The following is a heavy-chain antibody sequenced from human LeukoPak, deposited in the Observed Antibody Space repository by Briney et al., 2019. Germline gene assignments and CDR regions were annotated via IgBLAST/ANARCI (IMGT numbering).Heavy chain of an antibody. CDR3: GRLRGWPNYFDY. Sequence: GESLKISCKGSGYSFTTHWIGWVRQLPGKGLEWMGVIYPGDSNTKYSPSFQGQVTISADKSISTAYLQWSSLKASDTAMYYCGRLRGWPNYFDYWGQGTLATVSS. V-gene: IGHV5-51*01. J-gene: IGHJ4*02. CDR1: GYSFTTHW. CDR2: IYPGDSNT. D-gene: IGHD6-19*01.